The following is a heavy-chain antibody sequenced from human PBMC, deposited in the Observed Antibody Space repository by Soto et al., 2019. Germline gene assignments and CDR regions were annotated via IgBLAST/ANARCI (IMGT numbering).Heavy chain of an antibody. CDR2: ISGRDGST. V-gene: IGHV3-23*01. Sequence: GGSLRLSCVASGFRFSSYAMSWVRQAPGEGLEWVSVISGRDGSTYYADFVKGRFTISRDDSRNTLYLQMHSLRAEDTAVYYCARDRERDAWYEDYWGQGTLVTSPQ. CDR1: GFRFSSYA. CDR3: ARDRERDAWYEDY. J-gene: IGHJ4*02. D-gene: IGHD6-13*01.